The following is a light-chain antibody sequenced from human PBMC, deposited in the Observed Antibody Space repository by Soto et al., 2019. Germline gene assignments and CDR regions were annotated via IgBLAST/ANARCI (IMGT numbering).Light chain of an antibody. J-gene: IGKJ1*01. Sequence: EIAMTQSPATLSVSPGERATLSCRASQSVSSNLAWYQQKPGQAPRLLISDASTRATGIPARFSGSGSGTEFTLTISSLQSEDFAVYYCQQFNNCPRTFGQGTKV. CDR2: DAS. CDR3: QQFNNCPRT. CDR1: QSVSSN. V-gene: IGKV3-15*01.